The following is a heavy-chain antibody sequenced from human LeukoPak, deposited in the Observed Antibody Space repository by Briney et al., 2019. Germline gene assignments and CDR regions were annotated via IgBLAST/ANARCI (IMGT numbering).Heavy chain of an antibody. V-gene: IGHV1-69*05. Sequence: GASVKVSCKASGGTFSSYAISWVRQAPGQGLEWMGRIIPIFGTANYAQKFQGRVTITTDEPTSTAYMELSSLRSEDTAVYYCASRSSGAVTGVDYWGQGTLVTVSS. D-gene: IGHD1-20*01. CDR1: GGTFSSYA. J-gene: IGHJ4*02. CDR2: IIPIFGTA. CDR3: ASRSSGAVTGVDY.